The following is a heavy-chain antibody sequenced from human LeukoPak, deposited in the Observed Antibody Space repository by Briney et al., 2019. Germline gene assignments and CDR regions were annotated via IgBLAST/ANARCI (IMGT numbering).Heavy chain of an antibody. J-gene: IGHJ4*02. V-gene: IGHV3-66*02. Sequence: GGSLRLSCAASGFTVSSNYMSWVRQAPGKGLEWVSVIYSGGSTYYADSVKGRFTISRDNSKNTLYLQMNSLRAEDTAVYYCARELDSSGYYSVHWGQGTLVTVSS. D-gene: IGHD3-22*01. CDR2: IYSGGST. CDR1: GFTVSSNY. CDR3: ARELDSSGYYSVH.